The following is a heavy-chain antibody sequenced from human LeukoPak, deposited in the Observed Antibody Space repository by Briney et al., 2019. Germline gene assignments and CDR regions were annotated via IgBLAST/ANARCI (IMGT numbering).Heavy chain of an antibody. V-gene: IGHV1-8*03. CDR1: GYTFTSYD. D-gene: IGHD2-2*01. Sequence: GASVKVSCKASGYTFTSYDINWVRQATGQGLEWMGWMNPNSGNTGYAQKFQGRVTITRSTSISTAYMELSSLRSEDTAVYYCALIPSFQVVPADYWGQGTLVTVSS. J-gene: IGHJ4*02. CDR2: MNPNSGNT. CDR3: ALIPSFQVVPADY.